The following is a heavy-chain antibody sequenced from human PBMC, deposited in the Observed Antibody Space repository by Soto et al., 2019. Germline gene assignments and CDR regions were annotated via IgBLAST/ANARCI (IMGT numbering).Heavy chain of an antibody. CDR3: ARVPASLDP. CDR2: MNRTSGLA. V-gene: IGHV1-8*01. CDR1: GYSFITYD. J-gene: IGHJ5*02. Sequence: ASVKFSCKASGYSFITYDINWVRQAAGQVLEWMGWMNRTSGLAGCXXKFQGRLXXTMDTSISTGXMELSXLKSDDTAVYYCARVPASLDPWGQGTLVTVSS. D-gene: IGHD6-6*01.